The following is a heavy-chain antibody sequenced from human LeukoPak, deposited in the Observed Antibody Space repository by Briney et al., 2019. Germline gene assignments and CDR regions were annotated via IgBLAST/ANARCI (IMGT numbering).Heavy chain of an antibody. D-gene: IGHD6-19*01. CDR2: INPNSGGT. V-gene: IGHV1-2*02. CDR1: GYTFTGYY. CDR3: ARADSGQIDY. J-gene: IGHJ4*02. Sequence: ASVKVSCKASGYTFTGYYMHWVRQAPGQGLEWMGWINPNSGGTNYAQKFQGRVTMTRDASISTAYMELSSLRSEDTAVYYCARADSGQIDYWGQGTLVTVSS.